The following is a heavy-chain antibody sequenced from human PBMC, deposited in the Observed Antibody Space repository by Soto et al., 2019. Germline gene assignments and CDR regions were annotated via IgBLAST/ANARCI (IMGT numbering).Heavy chain of an antibody. V-gene: IGHV1-69*06. D-gene: IGHD6-13*01. CDR3: AGHLDGSRRLDS. Sequence: QVQLVQSGAEVKKPGSSVNVSCKASGGTFSSYPISWVRQAPGPGLEWTGWILPIFGTVNYAQKFQGRVTFTADRSTSTAYMDLSSPRSEDTAVYYCAGHLDGSRRLDSGGQGTLVTVSS. CDR2: ILPIFGTV. J-gene: IGHJ4*02. CDR1: GGTFSSYP.